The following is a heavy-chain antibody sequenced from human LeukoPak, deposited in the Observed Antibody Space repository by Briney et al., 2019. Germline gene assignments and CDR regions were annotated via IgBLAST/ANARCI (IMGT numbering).Heavy chain of an antibody. J-gene: IGHJ4*02. V-gene: IGHV3-23*01. Sequence: GSLRLSCAVSGITLGNYGMSWVRQASGKGLGWVAGISGSGGGTYYADSVKGRFTISRDNPKNTLYLQMNSLRAEDTAVYFCAKRGVVIRVILVGFHKEAYYFDSWGQGALVTVSS. CDR2: ISGSGGGT. CDR3: AKRGVVIRVILVGFHKEAYYFDS. D-gene: IGHD3-22*01. CDR1: GITLGNYG.